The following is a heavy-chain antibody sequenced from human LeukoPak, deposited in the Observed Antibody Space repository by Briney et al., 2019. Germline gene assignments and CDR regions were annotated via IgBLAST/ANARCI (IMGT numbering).Heavy chain of an antibody. CDR3: ARNYYDSSGEFDY. V-gene: IGHV4-38-2*02. Sequence: SETLSLTCTVSGYSTSSGYYWGWIRQPPGKGLEWIGSIYHSGSTYYNPSLKSRVTISVDTSKNQFSLKLSSVTAADTAVYYCARNYYDSSGEFDYWGQGTLVTVSS. CDR1: GYSTSSGYY. J-gene: IGHJ4*02. D-gene: IGHD3-22*01. CDR2: IYHSGST.